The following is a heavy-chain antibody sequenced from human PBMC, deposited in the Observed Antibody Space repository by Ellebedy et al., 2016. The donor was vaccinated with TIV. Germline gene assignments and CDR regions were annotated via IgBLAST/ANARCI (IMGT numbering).Heavy chain of an antibody. V-gene: IGHV1-2*02. J-gene: IGHJ4*02. CDR1: GYTFTDYY. D-gene: IGHD3-10*01. Sequence: ASVKVSCKASGYTFTDYYMHWVRQAPGQGLEWMGWINPNSCGTNYAEKFQGRVTMTRDTSISTAYMELSRLRSDDTAVYYCARGGRYYVSGTYYDEGLDYWGQGTLVTVSS. CDR3: ARGGRYYVSGTYYDEGLDY. CDR2: INPNSCGT.